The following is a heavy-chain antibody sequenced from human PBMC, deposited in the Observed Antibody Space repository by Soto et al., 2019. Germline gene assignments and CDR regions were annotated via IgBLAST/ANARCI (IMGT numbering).Heavy chain of an antibody. V-gene: IGHV5-10-1*01. CDR3: ASGGLGSGSYYKPSMTYGMDV. J-gene: IGHJ6*02. CDR1: GYSFTSYW. Sequence: GESLKISCKGSGYSFTSYWISWVRQMPGKGLEWMGRIDPSDSYTNYSPSFQGHVTISADESISTAYLQWSSLKASDTAMYYCASGGLGSGSYYKPSMTYGMDVWGQGTTVTVSS. CDR2: IDPSDSYT. D-gene: IGHD3-10*01.